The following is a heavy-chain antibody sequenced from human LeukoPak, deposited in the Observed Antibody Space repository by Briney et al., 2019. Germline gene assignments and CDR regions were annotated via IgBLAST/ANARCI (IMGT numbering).Heavy chain of an antibody. V-gene: IGHV3-30*18. CDR2: ISYDGSNK. J-gene: IGHJ5*02. Sequence: GRSLRLSCAASGFTFSSYGMHWVRQAPGKGLEWVAVISYDGSNKYYADSVKGRFTICRDNSKNTLYLQMNSLRAEDTAVYYCAKTYYYDSSGFSAFDPWGQGTLVTVSS. D-gene: IGHD3-22*01. CDR1: GFTFSSYG. CDR3: AKTYYYDSSGFSAFDP.